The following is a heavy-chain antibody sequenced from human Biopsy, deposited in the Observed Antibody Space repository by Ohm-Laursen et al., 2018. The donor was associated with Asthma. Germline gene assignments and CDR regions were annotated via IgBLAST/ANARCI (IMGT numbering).Heavy chain of an antibody. CDR1: GFTFSSYG. CDR2: IAWDGINS. D-gene: IGHD2-21*01. J-gene: IGHJ6*02. Sequence: LRLSCAASGFTFSSYGMHWVRQAPGKGLEWVAFIAWDGINSYYADSVKGRFTISRDNSRNTLYLQKNSLRADDTAVYYCARAGESDLVGGLDVWGQGTTVIVS. V-gene: IGHV3-30*03. CDR3: ARAGESDLVGGLDV.